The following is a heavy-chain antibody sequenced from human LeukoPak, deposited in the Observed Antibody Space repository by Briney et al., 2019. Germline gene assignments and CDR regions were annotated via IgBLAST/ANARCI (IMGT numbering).Heavy chain of an antibody. CDR1: GGSFSNYY. CDR2: IYTSGST. J-gene: IGHJ6*02. D-gene: IGHD1-14*01. Sequence: TSETLSLTCTVSGGSFSNYYWSWIRQPAGKGLEWIGRIYTSGSTNYNPSVKSRVTMSVDTSNNQFSLKLTSVTAADTAVYYCARQPPQYYGMDVWGQGTTVTVSS. V-gene: IGHV4-4*07. CDR3: ARQPPQYYGMDV.